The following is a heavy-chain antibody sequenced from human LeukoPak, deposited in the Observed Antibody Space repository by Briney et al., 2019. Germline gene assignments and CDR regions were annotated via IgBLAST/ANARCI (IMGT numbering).Heavy chain of an antibody. V-gene: IGHV4-38-2*02. J-gene: IGHJ4*02. CDR3: AREGSTVTTFFY. CDR1: GYSISSGYY. Sequence: SETLSLTCTVSGYSISSGYYWGWIRQPPGKGLEWIGSIYHSGSTYYNPSLKSRVTISVDTSKNQFSLKLSSVTAADTAVYYCAREGSTVTTFFYWGQGTLVTVSS. CDR2: IYHSGST. D-gene: IGHD4-17*01.